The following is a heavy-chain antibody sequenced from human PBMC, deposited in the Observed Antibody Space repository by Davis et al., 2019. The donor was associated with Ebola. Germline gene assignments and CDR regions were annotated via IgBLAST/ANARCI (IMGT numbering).Heavy chain of an antibody. V-gene: IGHV3-30*18. Sequence: PGGSLRLSCVASGFAFSSYGMHWVRQAPGRGLEWVALISRDGAIPYYADSVRGRFTISRDNSKNTLYLHMNTLTSDDTAIYYCAKDRDSLVVPGPLAEYFQHWGQGTLVTVSS. CDR3: AKDRDSLVVPGPLAEYFQH. CDR1: GFAFSSYG. D-gene: IGHD5-18*01. CDR2: ISRDGAIP. J-gene: IGHJ1*01.